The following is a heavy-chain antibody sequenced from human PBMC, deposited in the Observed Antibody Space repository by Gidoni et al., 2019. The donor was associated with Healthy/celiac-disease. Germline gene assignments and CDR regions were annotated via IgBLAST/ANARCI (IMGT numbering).Heavy chain of an antibody. CDR1: GVTFSSYW. J-gene: IGHJ4*02. Sequence: EVQLVESGGGLVQPGGSLRLSCAASGVTFSSYWMSWVRQAPGKGLEWVANIKQDGSEKYYVDSVKGRFTISRDNAKNSLYLQMNSLRAEDTAVYYCAREGYCSSTSCPSQIDYWGQGTLVTVSS. CDR3: AREGYCSSTSCPSQIDY. D-gene: IGHD2-2*01. V-gene: IGHV3-7*01. CDR2: IKQDGSEK.